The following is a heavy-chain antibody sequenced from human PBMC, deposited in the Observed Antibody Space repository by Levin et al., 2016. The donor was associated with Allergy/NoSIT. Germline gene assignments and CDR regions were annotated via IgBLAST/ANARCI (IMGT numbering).Heavy chain of an antibody. CDR2: INPTAGTT. V-gene: IGHV1-46*01. J-gene: IGHJ4*02. D-gene: IGHD2-2*01. CDR1: GYTFSNNA. Sequence: ASVKVSCKGSGYTFSNNAIHWVRQAPGQGLEWMGVINPTAGTTKYEQKFQGRVTMTRDTSTSTVYMEMSSLTSEDTAVYYCMMESYPPVPNRWGQGALVSVSS. CDR3: MMESYPPVPNR.